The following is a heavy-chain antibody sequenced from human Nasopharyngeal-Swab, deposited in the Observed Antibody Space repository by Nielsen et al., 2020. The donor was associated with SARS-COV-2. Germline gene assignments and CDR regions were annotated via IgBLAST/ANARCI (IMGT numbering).Heavy chain of an antibody. Sequence: GGSLRPSCAASGFTFSSYGTHWVSQAPGKGLEWVAVMSYDGSNKYYADSVKGRVTISRDNSKNTLYLQMYSLRAEDSAVYYCAGYSGYDYDAFDIWGQGTMVTVSS. V-gene: IGHV3-30*03. CDR3: AGYSGYDYDAFDI. J-gene: IGHJ3*02. CDR1: GFTFSSYG. D-gene: IGHD5-12*01. CDR2: MSYDGSNK.